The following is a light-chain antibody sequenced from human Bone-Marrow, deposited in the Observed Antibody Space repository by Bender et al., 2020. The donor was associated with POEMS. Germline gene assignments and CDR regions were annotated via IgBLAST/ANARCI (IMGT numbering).Light chain of an antibody. CDR3: SSYAGRIALGVI. CDR1: SSDFGPYNL. V-gene: IGLV2-23*02. CDR2: EVF. J-gene: IGLJ2*01. Sequence: QSALTQPASVSGSPGQSITISCTGASSDFGPYNLVSWYQHHPGKAPKLMIYEVFKRPSGVSNRFSGSKSGNMASLTISGLQPEDEADYYCSSYAGRIALGVIFGGGTKVTVL.